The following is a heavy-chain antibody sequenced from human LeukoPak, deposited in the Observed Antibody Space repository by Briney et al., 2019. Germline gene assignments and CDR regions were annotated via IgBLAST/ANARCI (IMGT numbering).Heavy chain of an antibody. J-gene: IGHJ4*02. D-gene: IGHD3-10*01. V-gene: IGHV3-33*01. CDR1: GFTFSDYG. CDR3: VRASGSFDY. CDR2: IWFDGSNK. Sequence: GGPLRLSCATSGFTFSDYGIQWVRQAPGGGVEWGAVIWFDGSNKYYADSVKGRFTISRDNSKKTLYLQMSSLRVEDTAVYYCVRASGSFDYWGQGTLVTVSS.